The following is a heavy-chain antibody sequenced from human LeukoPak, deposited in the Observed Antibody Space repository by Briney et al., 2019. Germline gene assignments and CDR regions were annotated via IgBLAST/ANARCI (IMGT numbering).Heavy chain of an antibody. CDR1: GFTFSSYS. Sequence: PGGSLRLSCAASGFTFSSYSMNWVRQAPGKGLELISYISSGGSPTYYADSVKGRFVISRDSAKNSLYLRMNSLRAEDTAVYYCARDNSSGWSDFHYYGMDVWGQGTTVIVSS. CDR3: ARDNSSGWSDFHYYGMDV. V-gene: IGHV3-48*01. J-gene: IGHJ6*02. CDR2: ISSGGSPT. D-gene: IGHD6-19*01.